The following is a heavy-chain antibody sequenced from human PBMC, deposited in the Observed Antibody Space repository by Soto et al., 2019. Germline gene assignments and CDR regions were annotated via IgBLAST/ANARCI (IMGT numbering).Heavy chain of an antibody. CDR1: RDTFTSYY. D-gene: IGHD6-13*01. CDR2: INPHGGST. CDR3: ARCNWYSSSRDAFDI. Sequence: ASVKVSCKAPRDTFTSYYINWVRQAPGQGLEWMGVINPHGGSTAYAQKFKGRVTLTRDTSASTVYVEVSSLTSEDTAVYYCARCNWYSSSRDAFDIWGQGTMVTVSS. V-gene: IGHV1-46*01. J-gene: IGHJ3*02.